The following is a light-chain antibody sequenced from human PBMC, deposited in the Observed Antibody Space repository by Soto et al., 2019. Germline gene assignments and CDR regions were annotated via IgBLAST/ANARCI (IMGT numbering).Light chain of an antibody. CDR2: DNN. CDR3: GTWDRSLSVVL. CDR1: NSDVGTND. J-gene: IGLJ2*01. Sequence: QSVLTQPPSVSAAPGQKVTISCSGTNSDVGTNDVSWYQQFSGTAPKLLIFDNNKRPSGIPGRFSGSKSGTSATLGIAGLQTGDEAEYFCGTWDRSLSVVLFGGGTKLTVL. V-gene: IGLV1-51*01.